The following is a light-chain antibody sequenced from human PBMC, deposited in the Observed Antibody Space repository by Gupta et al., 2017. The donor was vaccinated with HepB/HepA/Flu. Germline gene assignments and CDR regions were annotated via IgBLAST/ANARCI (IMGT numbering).Light chain of an antibody. Sequence: SYELTQPLSVSVALGQTARITCGGNNIGSKNVHWYQKKPGQAPVLVIYRDSNRPSGIPERFSGSNSGNKATLTISRAQAGDEADYYCQVWDSSTVVFGGGTKLTVL. CDR3: QVWDSSTVV. CDR2: RDS. V-gene: IGLV3-9*01. J-gene: IGLJ2*01. CDR1: NIGSKN.